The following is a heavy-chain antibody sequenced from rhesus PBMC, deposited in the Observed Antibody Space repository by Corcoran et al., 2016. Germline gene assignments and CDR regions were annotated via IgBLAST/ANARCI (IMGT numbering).Heavy chain of an antibody. V-gene: IGHV4-173*01. Sequence: QLQLQESGPGLVKPSETLSLTCAVSGGSIRSNYWRWIRQPHGQGLAWIGRISGSVGSTDYNPSLKSRVTISTDTSKNQFSWKLSSGTAADTAVYYCARGGSDSWNYYNRFDVWGPGVLVTVSS. CDR3: ARGGSDSWNYYNRFDV. CDR1: GGSIRSNY. D-gene: IGHD1-1*01. CDR2: ISGSVGST. J-gene: IGHJ5-1*01.